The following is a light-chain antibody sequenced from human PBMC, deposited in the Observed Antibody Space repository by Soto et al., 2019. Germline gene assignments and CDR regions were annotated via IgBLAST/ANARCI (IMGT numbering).Light chain of an antibody. CDR2: DVS. Sequence: QSALTQPRSLSGSPGQSVTISCTGTISDVGGYNYVSWYQQHPGKAPKLMIYDVSKRPSGVPDRFSGSKSGNTASLTISGLQAEDEADYYCCSYAGSYPYVFGTGTKVTVL. J-gene: IGLJ1*01. CDR3: CSYAGSYPYV. V-gene: IGLV2-11*01. CDR1: ISDVGGYNY.